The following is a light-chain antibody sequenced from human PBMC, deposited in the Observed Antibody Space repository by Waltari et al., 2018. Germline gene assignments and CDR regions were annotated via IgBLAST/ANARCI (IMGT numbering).Light chain of an antibody. CDR2: AAS. J-gene: IGKJ1*01. CDR1: QSVGRT. Sequence: EIVLTQSPGTLSFSPGERATLSCRASQSVGRTLAWYQQKPGQAPRLLIYAASNRATGIPDRFSGSGSGTDFSLTISRLEPEDFAVYYCQHYVRLPATFGQGTKVVIK. CDR3: QHYVRLPAT. V-gene: IGKV3-20*01.